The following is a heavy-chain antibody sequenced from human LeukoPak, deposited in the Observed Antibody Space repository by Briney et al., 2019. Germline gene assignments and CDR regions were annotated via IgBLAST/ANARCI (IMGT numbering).Heavy chain of an antibody. J-gene: IGHJ6*03. CDR1: GYTFTSYY. Sequence: ASVKVSCKGSGYTFTSYYMHWVRQAPGQGLEWMGIINPSGGSTSYAQKFQGRVTMTRDTSTSTVYMDLSSLRSEDTAVYYCARGYCSGGSCYYSPYYYYYMDVWGKGTTVTVSS. CDR2: INPSGGST. D-gene: IGHD2-15*01. CDR3: ARGYCSGGSCYYSPYYYYYMDV. V-gene: IGHV1-46*01.